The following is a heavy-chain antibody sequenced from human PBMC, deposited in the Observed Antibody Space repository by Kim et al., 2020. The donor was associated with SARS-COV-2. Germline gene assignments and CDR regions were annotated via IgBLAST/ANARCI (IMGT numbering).Heavy chain of an antibody. V-gene: IGHV1-2*04. CDR2: INPNSGGT. J-gene: IGHJ4*02. CDR1: GYTFTGYY. D-gene: IGHD3-22*01. CDR3: ARDSAGPYYYDSSGYYQSSFDY. Sequence: ASVKVSCKASGYTFTGYYMHWVRQAPGQGLEWMGWINPNSGGTNYAQKFQGWVTMTRDTSISTAYMELSRLRSDDTAVYYCARDSAGPYYYDSSGYYQSSFDYWGQGTLVTVSS.